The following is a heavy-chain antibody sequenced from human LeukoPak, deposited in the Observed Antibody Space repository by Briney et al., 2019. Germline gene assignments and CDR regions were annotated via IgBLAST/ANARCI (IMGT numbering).Heavy chain of an antibody. CDR3: ARVSCSSTSCPRRDALDV. CDR1: GGSTSSYY. Sequence: SETLSLTCTVSGGSTSSYYWSWIRQPAGKGLEWIGRIYTSGSTNYNPSLKSRVTISVDTSKNQFSLNLSSVTTADTAVYYCARVSCSSTSCPRRDALDVWGQGTMVTVSS. J-gene: IGHJ3*01. CDR2: IYTSGST. D-gene: IGHD2-2*01. V-gene: IGHV4-4*07.